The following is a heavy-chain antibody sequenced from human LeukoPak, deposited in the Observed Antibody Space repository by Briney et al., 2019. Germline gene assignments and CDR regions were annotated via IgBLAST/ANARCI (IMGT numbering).Heavy chain of an antibody. Sequence: ASVKVSCKASGYTFTSYGISWVRQAPGQGLEWMGWISAYNGNTNYAQKLQGRVTMTTDTSTSTAYMELRSLRSDDTAVYYCAIWRGSLKIVHVSGYDRPFDYWGQGTLVTVSS. CDR3: AIWRGSLKIVHVSGYDRPFDY. J-gene: IGHJ4*02. CDR1: GYTFTSYG. V-gene: IGHV1-18*01. CDR2: ISAYNGNT. D-gene: IGHD5-12*01.